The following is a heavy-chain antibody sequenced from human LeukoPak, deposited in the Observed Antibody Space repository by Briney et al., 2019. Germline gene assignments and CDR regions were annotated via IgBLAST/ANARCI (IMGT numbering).Heavy chain of an antibody. CDR2: IYYSGST. D-gene: IGHD6-13*01. J-gene: IGHJ5*02. V-gene: IGHV4-61*05. CDR1: GGSISSSSYY. Sequence: SETLSLTCIVSGGSISSSSYYWGWIRQPPGKGLEWIGYIYYSGSTNYNPSLKSRVTISVDPSKNQFSLNLSSVTAADTAVYYCARVPPYSSSWYWFDPWGQGTLVTVAS. CDR3: ARVPPYSSSWYWFDP.